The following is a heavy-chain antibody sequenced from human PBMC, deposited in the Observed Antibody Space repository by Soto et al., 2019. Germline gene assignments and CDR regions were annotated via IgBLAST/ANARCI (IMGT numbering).Heavy chain of an antibody. D-gene: IGHD2-21*02. Sequence: FTFSSYAMHWVRQAPGKGLEWVAVISYDGSNKYYTDSVKGRFTISRDNSKNTLYLQMNSLRAEDTAVYYCARAGGNSAAFDIWGQGTMVTVSS. J-gene: IGHJ3*02. CDR3: ARAGGNSAAFDI. V-gene: IGHV3-30-3*01. CDR1: FTFSSYA. CDR2: ISYDGSNK.